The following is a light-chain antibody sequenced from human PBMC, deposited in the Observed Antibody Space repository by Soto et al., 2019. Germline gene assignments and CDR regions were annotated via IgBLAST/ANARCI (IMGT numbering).Light chain of an antibody. CDR3: SSHTSATTQVL. CDR2: EVS. J-gene: IGLJ2*01. V-gene: IGLV2-14*01. CDR1: SSDIGGYDF. Sequence: QAVLTQPASVSGSPGQSITISCTGTSSDIGGYDFVSWYQQHPGKPPKVMIFEVSKRPSGVSSRFSGSKSGNTASLTISGLQAEDEGVYFCSSHTSATTQVLFGGGTQLTVL.